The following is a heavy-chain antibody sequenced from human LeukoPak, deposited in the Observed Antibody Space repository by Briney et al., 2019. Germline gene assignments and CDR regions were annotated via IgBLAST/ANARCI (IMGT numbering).Heavy chain of an antibody. V-gene: IGHV3-53*04. Sequence: GGSLSLSCAASGFTVSSNYMSWVRQAPGKGLEGVSVIYSGGSTYYADSVKGRFTISRHNSKNTLYLQMNSLRAEDTAVYYCARGGEYSGSWVRYYFDYWGQGTLVTVSS. J-gene: IGHJ4*02. D-gene: IGHD6-6*01. CDR1: GFTVSSNY. CDR3: ARGGEYSGSWVRYYFDY. CDR2: IYSGGST.